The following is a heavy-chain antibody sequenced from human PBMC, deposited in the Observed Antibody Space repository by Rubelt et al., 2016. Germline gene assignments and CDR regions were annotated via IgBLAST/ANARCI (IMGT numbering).Heavy chain of an antibody. J-gene: IGHJ4*02. D-gene: IGHD2-15*01. CDR3: ARHKDTIFTSPFDY. V-gene: IGHV4-39*01. CDR2: IYYSGTT. CDR1: GGSMRSSNYY. Sequence: QLQLQESGPGLVKPSETLSLTCTVSGGSMRSSNYYWGWIRQPPGKGLEWIGHIYYSGTTYYNPSLNSRVTISVDTSKNQFSLKLSPVTAADTAVYYCARHKDTIFTSPFDYWGQGTLVTVSS.